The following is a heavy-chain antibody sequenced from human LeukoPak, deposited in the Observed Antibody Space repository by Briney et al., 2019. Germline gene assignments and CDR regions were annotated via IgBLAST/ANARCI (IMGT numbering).Heavy chain of an antibody. CDR1: GYSFTSYW. CDR3: ARLWAVAGTRDGAFDI. CDR2: IYPGDSDT. V-gene: IGHV5-51*01. J-gene: IGHJ3*02. Sequence: GESLKISCKGSGYSFTSYWIGWVRQMPGKGLEWMGIIYPGDSDTRYSPSFQGQVTISADKSISTAYLQWSSLKASDTAMYYCARLWAVAGTRDGAFDIWGQGTMVTVSS. D-gene: IGHD6-19*01.